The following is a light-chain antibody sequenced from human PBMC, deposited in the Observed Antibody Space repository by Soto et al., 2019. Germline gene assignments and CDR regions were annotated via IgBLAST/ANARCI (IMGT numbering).Light chain of an antibody. J-gene: IGKJ1*01. V-gene: IGKV3-20*01. CDR3: QQSGSSPVT. CDR1: QSVSSNY. Sequence: EIVLTQSPGTLSLSPGERAILSCRASQSVSSNYLAWYQQKPGQAPRLLIYGASSRASGIADRFTGSGSGKDFTLTSSRVEPEDFAVYYCQQSGSSPVTFGQGTKVEI. CDR2: GAS.